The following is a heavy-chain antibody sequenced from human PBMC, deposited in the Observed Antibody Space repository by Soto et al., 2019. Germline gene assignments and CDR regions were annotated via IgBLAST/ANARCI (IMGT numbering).Heavy chain of an antibody. D-gene: IGHD4-4*01. CDR3: VRDSRHDYRNSLSRGWFDP. V-gene: IGHV3-48*02. J-gene: IGHJ5*02. Sequence: EVQVVEAGGGLVQPGGSLRLSCAASGFTFNHYSMNWVRRAPGKGLEWISYISSSSRTIYYADSVKGRFTISRDNAKNSLYLQMNSLRDDDTALYYCVRDSRHDYRNSLSRGWFDPWCQGTLVTVSS. CDR1: GFTFNHYS. CDR2: ISSSSRTI.